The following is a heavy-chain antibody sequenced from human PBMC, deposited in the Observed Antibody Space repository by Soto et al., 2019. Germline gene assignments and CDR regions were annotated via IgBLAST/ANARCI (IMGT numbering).Heavy chain of an antibody. CDR1: GYTFSSYA. V-gene: IGHV1-3*01. Sequence: GASVKVSCKASGYTFSSYAMHWVRQAPGQRLEWMGWINAGYGNTKSSQKFQDRVTISRDTAASTAYMELTSLRSEETAVDYCARDTGDGTLDFWAQGTMVTVAS. CDR3: ARDTGDGTLDF. CDR2: INAGYGNT. J-gene: IGHJ4*02. D-gene: IGHD7-27*01.